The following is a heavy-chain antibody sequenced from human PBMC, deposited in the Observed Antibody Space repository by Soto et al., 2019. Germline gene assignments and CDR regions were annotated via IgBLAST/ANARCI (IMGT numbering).Heavy chain of an antibody. V-gene: IGHV3-21*04. CDR3: AADTGDIEVVPATT. J-gene: IGHJ4*02. D-gene: IGHD2-15*01. CDR1: GLNFEKCS. CDR2: ISPASTYI. Sequence: GGSLRLSCAASGLNFEKCSMNWVRQPPGKGPEWLASISPASTYIRYADSVKGRFTISRDNARNSLSLQMMSLRADDTAMYFCAADTGDIEVVPATTWGQGTLVTVSS.